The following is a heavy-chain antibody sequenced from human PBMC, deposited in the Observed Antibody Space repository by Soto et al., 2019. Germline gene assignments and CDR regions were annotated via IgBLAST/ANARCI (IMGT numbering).Heavy chain of an antibody. D-gene: IGHD6-19*01. CDR2: INPSGGST. Sequence: ASVKVSCKASGYTFTSYYMHWVRQAPGQGLEWMGIINPSGGSTSYAQKFQGRVTMTRDTSTSTVYMELSSLRSEDTAVYYCARDLSSSGWGSPDDAFDIWGQGTMVTVSS. CDR1: GYTFTSYY. CDR3: ARDLSSSGWGSPDDAFDI. V-gene: IGHV1-46*01. J-gene: IGHJ3*02.